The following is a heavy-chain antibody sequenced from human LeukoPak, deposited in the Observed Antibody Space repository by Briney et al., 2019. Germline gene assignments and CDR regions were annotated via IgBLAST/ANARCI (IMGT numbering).Heavy chain of an antibody. J-gene: IGHJ4*02. V-gene: IGHV3-64D*06. CDR3: VLSTTMVTYFDY. Sequence: PGGSLRLSCSASGFTFSRYSMHWVRQAPGKGLEYVSVISSNGGSTYYADSVKGRFTISRDNSKNTLYLQMSSLRAEDTAVYYCVLSTTMVTYFDYWGQETLVTVSS. D-gene: IGHD5-18*01. CDR1: GFTFSRYS. CDR2: ISSNGGST.